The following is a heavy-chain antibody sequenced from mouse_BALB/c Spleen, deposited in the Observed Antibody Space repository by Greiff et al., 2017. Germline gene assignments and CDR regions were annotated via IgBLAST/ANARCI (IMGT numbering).Heavy chain of an antibody. CDR3: ARRDYGYEYWYFDV. CDR1: GYAFSSYW. J-gene: IGHJ1*01. CDR2: IYPGDGDT. Sequence: QVQLQQSGAELVRPGSSVKISCKASGYAFSSYWMNWVKQRPGQGLEWIGQIYPGDGDTNYNGKFKGKATLTADKSSSTAYMQLSSLTSEDSAVYFCARRDYGYEYWYFDVWGAGTTVTVSS. V-gene: IGHV1-80*01. D-gene: IGHD1-2*01.